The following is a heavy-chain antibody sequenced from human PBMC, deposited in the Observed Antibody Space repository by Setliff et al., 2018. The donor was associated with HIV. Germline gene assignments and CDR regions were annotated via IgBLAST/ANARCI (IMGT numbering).Heavy chain of an antibody. D-gene: IGHD2-8*01. CDR1: AVTFSIHA. CDR2: LSPNGTTE. V-gene: IGHV3-30*04. J-gene: IGHJ5*02. Sequence: LRLSCAGSAVTFSIHAIHWVRQAPGKGLEWVSALSPNGTTEYYASFAKGRFTISRDNAKKSLFLQMNSLRADDTAFYYCAAPSLRTNAVYGIVSTRFDPWGQGTLVTV. CDR3: AAPSLRTNAVYGIVSTRFDP.